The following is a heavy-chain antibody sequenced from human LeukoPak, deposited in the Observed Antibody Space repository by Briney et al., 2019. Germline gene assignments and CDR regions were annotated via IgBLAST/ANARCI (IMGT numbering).Heavy chain of an antibody. CDR2: IYYSGST. D-gene: IGHD3-3*01. V-gene: IGHV4-61*08. CDR1: GGSIISGDYC. Sequence: PSETLSLTCTVSGGSIISGDYCWSWIRQPPGKGLEWIGYIYYSGSTNYNPSLKSRVTISVDTSKNQFSLKLSSVTAADTAVYYCARDGRDPDYDFWSGYFGQGYYYYGMDVWGQGTTVTVSS. CDR3: ARDGRDPDYDFWSGYFGQGYYYYGMDV. J-gene: IGHJ6*02.